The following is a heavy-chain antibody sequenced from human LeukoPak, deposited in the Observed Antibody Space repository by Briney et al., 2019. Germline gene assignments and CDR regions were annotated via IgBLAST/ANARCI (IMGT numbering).Heavy chain of an antibody. CDR3: ARDRNYGSGSSTTRSPLYYFDY. CDR2: INPSGGST. Sequence: ASVKVSCKASGYTFTSYAMNWVRQAPGQGLEWMGIINPSGGSTSYAQKFQGRVTMTRDTSTSTVYMELSSLRSEDTAVYYCARDRNYGSGSSTTRSPLYYFDYWGQGTLVTVSS. D-gene: IGHD3-10*01. V-gene: IGHV1-46*01. CDR1: GYTFTSYA. J-gene: IGHJ4*02.